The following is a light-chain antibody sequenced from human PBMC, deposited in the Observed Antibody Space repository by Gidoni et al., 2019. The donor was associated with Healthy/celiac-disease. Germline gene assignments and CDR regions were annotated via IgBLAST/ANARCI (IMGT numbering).Light chain of an antibody. Sequence: ELVLTQSPATLSLSPGERATLSCRASQSVSSYLAWYQQKPGQAPRLLIYDASNRATGIPARFSGSGSGTDFTLTISSLEPEDFAVYYCQQRSNWALTFXGXTKVXIK. CDR2: DAS. V-gene: IGKV3-11*01. CDR1: QSVSSY. CDR3: QQRSNWALT. J-gene: IGKJ4*01.